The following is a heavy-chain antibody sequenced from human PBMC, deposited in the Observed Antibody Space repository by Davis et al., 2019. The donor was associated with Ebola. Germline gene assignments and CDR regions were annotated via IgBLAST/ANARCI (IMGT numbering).Heavy chain of an antibody. CDR2: IYYSGST. CDR3: ARDRPLDFFFGDYYGMDV. CDR1: GASISSSSYY. J-gene: IGHJ6*02. Sequence: MPSETLSLTCTVSGASISSSSYYWGWIRQPPGKGLEWIGSIYYSGSTYYNPSLKSRVTISVDTSKNQFSLKLSSVTAADTAVYYCARDRPLDFFFGDYYGMDVWGQGTTVTVS. V-gene: IGHV4-39*02. D-gene: IGHD3-16*01.